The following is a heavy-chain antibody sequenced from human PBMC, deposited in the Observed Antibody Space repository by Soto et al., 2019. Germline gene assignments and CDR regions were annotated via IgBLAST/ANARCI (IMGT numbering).Heavy chain of an antibody. J-gene: IGHJ5*02. CDR2: INHSGST. CDR3: ARGGSGDRTYYDILTGYYPNWFDP. Sequence: QVQLQQWGAGLLKPSETLSLTCAVYGGSFSGYYWSWIRQPPGKGLEWIGEINHSGSTNYNPSLKSRVTLSVDTSKNQFSLKLSSVTAADTAVYYCARGGSGDRTYYDILTGYYPNWFDPWGQGTLVTVSS. D-gene: IGHD3-9*01. CDR1: GGSFSGYY. V-gene: IGHV4-34*01.